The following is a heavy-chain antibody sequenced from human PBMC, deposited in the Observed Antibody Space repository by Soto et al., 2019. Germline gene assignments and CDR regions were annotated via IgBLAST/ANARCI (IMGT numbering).Heavy chain of an antibody. J-gene: IGHJ6*02. D-gene: IGHD5-18*01. CDR1: GGTFSSYA. V-gene: IGHV1-69*13. CDR3: ARVTKYSYGSPRPYYYYGMDV. CDR2: IIPIFGTA. Sequence: VKVSCKAAGGTFSSYASSWVRQAPGQGLEGMGGIIPIFGTANYAQKFQGRVTITADESTSTAYMELSSLRSEDTAVYYCARVTKYSYGSPRPYYYYGMDVWGQGTTVTVSS.